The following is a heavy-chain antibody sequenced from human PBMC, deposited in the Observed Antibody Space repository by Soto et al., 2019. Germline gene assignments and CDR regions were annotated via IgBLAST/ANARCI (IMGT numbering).Heavy chain of an antibody. CDR2: IYSTVST. V-gene: IGHV4-39*01. CDR1: GGAIATTSYY. D-gene: IGHD3-22*01. Sequence: SETLSLTCAVSGGAIATTSYYWGWIRQPPGKGLEWIGTIYSTVSTHYNPSLKSRVTISVDTSKNQFSLKLNSVTAADTAVYYCARLPYYDTPPVTFDIWGQGAMVTVSS. J-gene: IGHJ3*02. CDR3: ARLPYYDTPPVTFDI.